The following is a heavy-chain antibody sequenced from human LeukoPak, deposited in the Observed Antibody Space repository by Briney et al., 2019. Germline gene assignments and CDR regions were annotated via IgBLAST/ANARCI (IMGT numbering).Heavy chain of an antibody. Sequence: SETLSLTCTVSGGSISSSSYYWGWIRQPPGKGLEWIGSIYYSGSTYYNPSLKSRVTISVDTSENQFSLKLSSVTAADTAVYYCASTLTGYSSGWVNYWGQGTLVTVSS. CDR2: IYYSGST. CDR3: ASTLTGYSSGWVNY. CDR1: GGSISSSSYY. V-gene: IGHV4-39*01. J-gene: IGHJ4*02. D-gene: IGHD6-19*01.